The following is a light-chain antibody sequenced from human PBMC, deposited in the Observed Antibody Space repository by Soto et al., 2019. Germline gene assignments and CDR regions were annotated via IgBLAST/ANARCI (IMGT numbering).Light chain of an antibody. CDR1: QGITNY. CDR3: QRYDSAPRT. Sequence: DIQMTQSPSSLSASVRDRVTITCRASQGITNYLAWYQQRPGKVPKLLIYAASTLQSGVPSRFSGSGSGTDFTLTISSLQPEDVATYYCQRYDSAPRTFGQGTKVEIK. CDR2: AAS. J-gene: IGKJ1*01. V-gene: IGKV1-27*01.